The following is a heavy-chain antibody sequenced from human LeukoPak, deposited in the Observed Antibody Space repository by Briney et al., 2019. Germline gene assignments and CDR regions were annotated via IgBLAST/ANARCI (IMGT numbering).Heavy chain of an antibody. CDR3: SRDSLSSCGGDCYSGLDV. V-gene: IGHV3-74*01. CDR2: IKSDGSST. J-gene: IGHJ6*02. Sequence: GGSLRLSCAASGFSFNSDWMHWVRQAPGEALMWVSRIKSDGSSTTYADSVKGRFTISRDNAKNTLYLQMNSLRAEDTAVYYCSRDSLSSCGGDCYSGLDVWGQGTTVTVSS. D-gene: IGHD2-21*02. CDR1: GFSFNSDW.